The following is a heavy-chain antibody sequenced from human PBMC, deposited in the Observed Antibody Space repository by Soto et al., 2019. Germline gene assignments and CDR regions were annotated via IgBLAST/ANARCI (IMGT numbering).Heavy chain of an antibody. V-gene: IGHV3-21*01. D-gene: IGHD3-3*01. CDR1: GFTFNSYS. J-gene: IGHJ4*02. Sequence: GSLRLSCAASGFTFNSYSMNWVRQAPGKGLEWVSSISSSSSYIYYSDSLEGRFTISRDNAKNSLFLQMNSLRAEDTAVYYCARGDDFWSGYSPYFFDYWGQGTLVTVSS. CDR3: ARGDDFWSGYSPYFFDY. CDR2: ISSSSSYI.